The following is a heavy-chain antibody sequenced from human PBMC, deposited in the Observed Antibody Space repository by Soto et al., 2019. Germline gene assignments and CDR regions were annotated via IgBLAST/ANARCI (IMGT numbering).Heavy chain of an antibody. Sequence: GVSLRLSCAASGFPFSNYAMHWVRQPPGKGLEWVAVIWYDGNNKYYTDSVKGRFTISRDNSKNTLNLQMNSLRAEDTALYYCARGLIYYYDTSGNYFDSWGQGTLVTVSS. D-gene: IGHD3-22*01. CDR2: IWYDGNNK. CDR3: ARGLIYYYDTSGNYFDS. V-gene: IGHV3-33*01. CDR1: GFPFSNYA. J-gene: IGHJ4*02.